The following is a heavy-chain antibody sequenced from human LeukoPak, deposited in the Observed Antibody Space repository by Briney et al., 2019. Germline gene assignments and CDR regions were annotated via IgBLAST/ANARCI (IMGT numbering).Heavy chain of an antibody. CDR2: INHSGST. CDR3: AREGFSSSAPYDY. J-gene: IGHJ4*02. D-gene: IGHD6-6*01. CDR1: GGSFSGYY. Sequence: SETLSLTCAVYGGSFSGYYWSWIRQPPGKGLEWIGEINHSGSTNYNLSLKSRVTISVDTSKNQFSLKLSSVTAADTAVYYCAREGFSSSAPYDYWGQGTLVTVSS. V-gene: IGHV4-34*01.